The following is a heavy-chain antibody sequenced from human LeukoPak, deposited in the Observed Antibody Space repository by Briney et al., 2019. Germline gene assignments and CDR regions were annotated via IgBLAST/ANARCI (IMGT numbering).Heavy chain of an antibody. D-gene: IGHD3-22*01. Sequence: SETLSLTCTVSGGSISSSNYYWGWIRQPPGKGLEWIGSIYYSGSTYYNPSLKSRVTISVDTSKNQFSLKLSSVTAADTAVYYCARGITMIAVVIHDWYFDLWGRGTLVTVSS. J-gene: IGHJ2*01. CDR1: GGSISSSNYY. CDR2: IYYSGST. CDR3: ARGITMIAVVIHDWYFDL. V-gene: IGHV4-39*01.